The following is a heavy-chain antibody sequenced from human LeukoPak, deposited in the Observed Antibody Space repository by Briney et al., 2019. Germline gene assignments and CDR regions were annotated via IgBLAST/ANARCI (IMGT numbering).Heavy chain of an antibody. Sequence: SETLSLTCTVSGGSISSYYWSWIRQPPGKGLEWIGYIYYSGSTNYNPSLKSRVTISVDTSKNQFSLKLSSVTAADTAVYYCVRVGSGSYYNMDYWGQGTLVTVSS. J-gene: IGHJ4*02. V-gene: IGHV4-59*01. CDR3: VRVGSGSYYNMDY. CDR2: IYYSGST. D-gene: IGHD3-10*01. CDR1: GGSISSYY.